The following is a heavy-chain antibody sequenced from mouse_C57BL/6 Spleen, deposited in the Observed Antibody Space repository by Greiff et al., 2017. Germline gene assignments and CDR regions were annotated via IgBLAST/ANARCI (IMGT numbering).Heavy chain of an antibody. CDR3: ARDGYSILDY. Sequence: EVKLMESEGGLVQPGSSMKLSCTASGFTFSDYYMAWVRQVPEKGLEWVANINYDGSSTYYLDSLKSRFIISRDNAKNILYLQMSSLKSEDTATYYCARDGYSILDYWGQGTTLTVSS. CDR1: GFTFSDYY. J-gene: IGHJ2*01. CDR2: INYDGSST. D-gene: IGHD2-5*01. V-gene: IGHV5-16*01.